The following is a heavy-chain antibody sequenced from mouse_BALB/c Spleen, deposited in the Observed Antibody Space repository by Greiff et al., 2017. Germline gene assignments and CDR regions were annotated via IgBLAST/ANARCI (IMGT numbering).Heavy chain of an antibody. V-gene: IGHV3-2*02. CDR2: ISYSGST. CDR3: ARGLYYGSSWFAY. D-gene: IGHD2-2*01. CDR1: GYSITSDYA. J-gene: IGHJ3*01. Sequence: EVKLVESGPGLVKPSQSLSLTCTVTGYSITSDYAWNWIRQFPGNKLEWMGYISYSGSTSYNPSLKSRISITRDTSKNQFFLQLNSVTTEDTATYYCARGLYYGSSWFAYWGQGTLVTVSA.